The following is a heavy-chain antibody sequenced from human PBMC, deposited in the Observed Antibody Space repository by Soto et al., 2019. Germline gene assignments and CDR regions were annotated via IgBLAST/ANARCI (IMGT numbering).Heavy chain of an antibody. CDR2: IFSNDQK. CDR1: GFKISNPVMG. CDR3: ARIRWDLDYAMDV. V-gene: IGHV2-26*01. D-gene: IGHD1-26*01. J-gene: IGHJ6*02. Sequence: SGPTRVNPTETRKLTRTVSGFKISNPVMGVSWIRQPPGKALEWLIDIFSNDQKSYSTSLKNRLTISRDTSKSHVVLSMTNMDPVDTGTYFCARIRWDLDYAMDVSGQGITVTVSS.